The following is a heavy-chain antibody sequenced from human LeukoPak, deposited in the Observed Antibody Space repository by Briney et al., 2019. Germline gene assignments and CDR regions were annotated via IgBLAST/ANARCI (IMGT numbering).Heavy chain of an antibody. V-gene: IGHV3-21*01. CDR3: ARVRGAEPGY. D-gene: IGHD1-14*01. J-gene: IGHJ4*02. CDR2: ISSSSSYI. CDR1: GFTFSTDR. Sequence: GGSLRLSCVASGFTFSTDRMNWVRQAPGKGLEWVSSISSSSSYIYYADSVKGRFTISRDNAKNSLYLQMNSLRAEDTAVYYCARVRGAEPGYWGQGTLVTVSS.